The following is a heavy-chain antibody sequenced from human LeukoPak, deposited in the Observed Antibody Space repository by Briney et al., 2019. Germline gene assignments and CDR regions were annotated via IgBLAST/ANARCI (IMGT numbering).Heavy chain of an antibody. J-gene: IGHJ2*01. Sequence: SQTLSLTCAISGDSVSSNSAAWNWIRQSPSRGLEWLGRTYYRSKWYNDYAVSVKSRITINPDTSKYQFSLQLNSVTPEDTAVYYCARGKWELLSHYWCFDLWGRGTLVTVSS. CDR2: TYYRSKWYN. CDR3: ARGKWELLSHYWCFDL. CDR1: GDSVSSNSAA. V-gene: IGHV6-1*01. D-gene: IGHD1-26*01.